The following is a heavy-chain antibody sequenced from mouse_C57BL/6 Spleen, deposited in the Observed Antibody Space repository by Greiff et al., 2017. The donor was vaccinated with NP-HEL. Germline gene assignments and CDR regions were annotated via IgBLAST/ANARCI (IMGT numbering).Heavy chain of an antibody. CDR2: IHPNSGST. J-gene: IGHJ4*01. D-gene: IGHD2-3*01. CDR1: GYTFTSYW. V-gene: IGHV1-64*01. Sequence: VQLQQPGAELVKPGASVKLSCKASGYTFTSYWMHWVKQRPGQGLEWIGMIHPNSGSTNYNEKFKSKATLTVDKSSSTAYMQLSSLTSEDSAVYYCARSALYDGYYLYAMDYWGQGTSVTVSS. CDR3: ARSALYDGYYLYAMDY.